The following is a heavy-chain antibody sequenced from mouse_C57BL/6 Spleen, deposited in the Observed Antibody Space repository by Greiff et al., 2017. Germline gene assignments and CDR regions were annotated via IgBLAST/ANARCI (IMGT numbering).Heavy chain of an antibody. CDR2: IDPSDSYT. Sequence: VQLQQPGAELVMPGASVKLSCKASGYTFTSYWMHWVKQRPGQGLEWIGEIDPSDSYTNYNQKFKGKSTLTVDKSSSTAYMQLSSLTSEDSAVYYCARSDLPYFDYWGQGTTLTVSS. CDR3: ARSDLPYFDY. CDR1: GYTFTSYW. D-gene: IGHD2-1*01. V-gene: IGHV1-69*01. J-gene: IGHJ2*01.